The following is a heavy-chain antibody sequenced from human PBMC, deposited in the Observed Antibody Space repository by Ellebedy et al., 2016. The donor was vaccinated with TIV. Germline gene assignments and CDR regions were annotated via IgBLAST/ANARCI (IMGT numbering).Heavy chain of an antibody. CDR3: ARTFYYDSGGYPLFDY. V-gene: IGHV4-59*08. J-gene: IGHJ4*02. CDR2: IYYSGST. D-gene: IGHD3-22*01. Sequence: MPSETLSLTCTVSGGSISIYYWSWIRQPPGKRLEWIGYIYYSGSTNYNPSLKSRVTISVDTSKNHFSLKLSSVTAADTAVYYCARTFYYDSGGYPLFDYWGQGTLVTVSS. CDR1: GGSISIYY.